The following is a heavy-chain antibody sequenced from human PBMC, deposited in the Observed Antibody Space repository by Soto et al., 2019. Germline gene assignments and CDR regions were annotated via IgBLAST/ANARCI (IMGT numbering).Heavy chain of an antibody. V-gene: IGHV4-34*01. Sequence: SETLSLTCAVYGGSFSGYYWSWIRQPPGKGLEWIGEINHSGSTNYNPSLKSRVTISVDTSKNQFSLKLSSVTAADTAVYYCASQPSSSWYYFDYWGQGTLVTSP. CDR1: GGSFSGYY. D-gene: IGHD6-13*01. CDR3: ASQPSSSWYYFDY. J-gene: IGHJ4*02. CDR2: INHSGST.